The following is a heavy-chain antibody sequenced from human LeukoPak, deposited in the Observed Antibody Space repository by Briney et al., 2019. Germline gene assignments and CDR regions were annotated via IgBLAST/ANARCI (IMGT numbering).Heavy chain of an antibody. J-gene: IGHJ5*02. CDR1: GYTFTGYG. CDR3: ARGRENWFDP. CDR2: ISPYNGNT. V-gene: IGHV1-18*01. Sequence: ASVTVSCKASGYTFTGYGISWVRQAPGQGLEWMGWISPYNGNTDYAQKLQGRVTMTTDTSTTTVYMELRSLTSHDTAVYYCARGRENWFDPWGQGTLVTVSS.